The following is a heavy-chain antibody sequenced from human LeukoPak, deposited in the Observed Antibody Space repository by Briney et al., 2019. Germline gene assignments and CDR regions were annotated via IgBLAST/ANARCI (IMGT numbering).Heavy chain of an antibody. CDR3: AKALLPSYYYYGMDV. CDR2: ISGSGGST. V-gene: IGHV3-23*01. Sequence: GGSLRLSCAASGFTFSSYAMSWVRQAPGKGLEWVSAISGSGGSTYYADSVKGRFTISRDNSKNTLYLQMNSLRAEDTAVYYCAKALLPSYYYYGMDVWGQGTTVTVSS. J-gene: IGHJ6*02. CDR1: GFTFSSYA. D-gene: IGHD2-21*02.